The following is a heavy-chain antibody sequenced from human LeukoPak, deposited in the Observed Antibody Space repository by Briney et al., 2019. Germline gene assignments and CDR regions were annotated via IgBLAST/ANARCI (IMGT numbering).Heavy chain of an antibody. V-gene: IGHV3-7*03. D-gene: IGHD1-26*01. CDR2: IKQDGSEK. J-gene: IGHJ4*02. Sequence: QPGGSLRLSCAASGFTFSSYGMHWVRQAPGKGLEWVANIKQDGSEKYYVDSVKGRFTISRDNAKNSLYLQMNSLRAEDTAVYYCARGLLLDYWGQGTLVTVSS. CDR3: ARGLLLDY. CDR1: GFTFSSYG.